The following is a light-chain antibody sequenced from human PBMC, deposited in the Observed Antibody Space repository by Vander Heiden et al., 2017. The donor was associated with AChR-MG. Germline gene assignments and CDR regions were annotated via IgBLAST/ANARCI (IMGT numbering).Light chain of an antibody. V-gene: IGKV1-5*03. CDR2: KAS. CDR3: QQYNSYSQYT. Sequence: EIQVTQSASTLSASAGDRLTITCRASQSISSWLAWYQQKPGKAPQLLIYKASSLESAVPSRFSGSGSGTEFTITISSLQPDDFATYYCQQYNSYSQYTFGQGTKLEIK. CDR1: QSISSW. J-gene: IGKJ2*01.